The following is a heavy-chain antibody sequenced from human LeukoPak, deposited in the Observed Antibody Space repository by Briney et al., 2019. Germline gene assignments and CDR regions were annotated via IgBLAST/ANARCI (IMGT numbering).Heavy chain of an antibody. CDR3: ARADSSSFLNWFDP. CDR2: INPNSGGT. D-gene: IGHD6-6*01. V-gene: IGHV1-2*02. CDR1: GYTFTGYY. J-gene: IGHJ5*02. Sequence: ASAKVSCKASGYTFTGYYMHWVRQAPGQGLEWMGWINPNSGGTNYAQKFQGGVTMTRDTSISTAYMELSRLRSDDTAVYYCARADSSSFLNWFDPWGQGTLVTVSS.